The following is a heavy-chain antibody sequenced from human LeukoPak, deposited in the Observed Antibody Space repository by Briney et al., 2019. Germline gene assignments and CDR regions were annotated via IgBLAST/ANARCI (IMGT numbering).Heavy chain of an antibody. J-gene: IGHJ4*02. CDR2: ISDSGNT. D-gene: IGHD2-21*01. Sequence: AGGSLRLSCAASGFTLSSYAMSWVRQVPGKGLEWVSAISDSGNTYHADSVKGRFTISRDSSKNTLFLQMNRLRPEDAAVYYCAKAPVTTCRGAYCYPFDYWGQGTLVTVSS. V-gene: IGHV3-23*01. CDR1: GFTLSSYA. CDR3: AKAPVTTCRGAYCYPFDY.